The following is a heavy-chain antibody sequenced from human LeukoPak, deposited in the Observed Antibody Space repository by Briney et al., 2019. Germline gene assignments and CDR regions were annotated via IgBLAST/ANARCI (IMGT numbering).Heavy chain of an antibody. Sequence: GGSLRLSCAASELTFSNYDINWVRQAPGKGLEWVSYISRSGSTIYYADSVKGRFTISRDNAKNSLYLQMSDLRDEDTAVYYCARDSHGYISYYFDYWGQGTLVTVSS. CDR1: ELTFSNYD. D-gene: IGHD5-24*01. V-gene: IGHV3-48*03. CDR3: ARDSHGYISYYFDY. CDR2: ISRSGSTI. J-gene: IGHJ4*02.